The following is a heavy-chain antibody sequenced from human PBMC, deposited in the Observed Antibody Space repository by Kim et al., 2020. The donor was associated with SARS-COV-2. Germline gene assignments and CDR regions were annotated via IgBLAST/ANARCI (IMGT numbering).Heavy chain of an antibody. CDR3: AKRMGMCWLGQLLENWHFDL. CDR2: ISYEGSKK. J-gene: IGHJ2*01. V-gene: IGHV3-30*18. D-gene: IGHD3-10*01. CDR1: GFNFNNYG. Sequence: GGSLRLSCAASGFNFNNYGMHWVRQAPGKGLEWVALISYEGSKKYYADSVKGRFSISRDWSKNTLYLDMNTLKAEDTAVYYCAKRMGMCWLGQLLENWHFDLWGRGTLVTVSS.